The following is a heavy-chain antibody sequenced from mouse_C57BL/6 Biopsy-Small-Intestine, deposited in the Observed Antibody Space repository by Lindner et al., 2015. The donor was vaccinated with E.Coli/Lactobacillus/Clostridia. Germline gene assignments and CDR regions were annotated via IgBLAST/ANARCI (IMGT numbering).Heavy chain of an antibody. Sequence: SVKVSCKASGYTFTSFYIHWLRQAPGQGLEWIGLINPSDGYTEYTHQIHDRVIMTRDTSTTTVYMELSSLRSEDTAMYYCARELEPGMPYYDTGMDVWGQGTTVTVSS. V-gene: IGHV1-59*01. CDR1: GYTFTSFY. CDR2: INPSDGYT. D-gene: IGHD1-1*01. CDR3: ARELEPGMPYYDTGMDV. J-gene: IGHJ1*01.